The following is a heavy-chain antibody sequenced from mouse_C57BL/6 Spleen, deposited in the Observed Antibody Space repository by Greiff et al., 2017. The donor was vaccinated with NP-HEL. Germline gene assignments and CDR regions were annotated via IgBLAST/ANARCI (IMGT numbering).Heavy chain of an antibody. Sequence: VHVKQSVAELVRPGASVKLSCTASGFNIKNTYMHWVKQRPEQGLEWIGRIDPANGNTKYAPKFQGKATITADTSSNTAYLQLSSLTSEDTAIYYCASLRSSYDYFDYWGQGTTLTVSS. CDR2: IDPANGNT. D-gene: IGHD1-1*01. V-gene: IGHV14-3*01. CDR3: ASLRSSYDYFDY. CDR1: GFNIKNTY. J-gene: IGHJ2*01.